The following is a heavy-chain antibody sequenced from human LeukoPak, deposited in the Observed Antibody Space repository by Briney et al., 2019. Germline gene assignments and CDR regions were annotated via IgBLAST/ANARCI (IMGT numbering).Heavy chain of an antibody. CDR1: GGSFSGYY. J-gene: IGHJ4*02. Sequence: NSSETLSLTCAVYGGSFSGYYWSWIRQPPGKGLEWIGEINHSGSTNYNPSLKSRVTISVDTSKNQFSLKLSSVTAADTAVYYCARGHRSWYSYFGYWGQGTLVTVSS. CDR2: INHSGST. CDR3: ARGHRSWYSYFGY. D-gene: IGHD6-13*01. V-gene: IGHV4-34*01.